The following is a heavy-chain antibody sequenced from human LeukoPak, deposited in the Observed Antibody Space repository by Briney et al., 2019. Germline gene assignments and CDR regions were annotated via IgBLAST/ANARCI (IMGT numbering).Heavy chain of an antibody. CDR3: ARIETSYYDILTGYYTFDY. D-gene: IGHD3-9*01. CDR1: GFTFSSYS. V-gene: IGHV3-21*01. J-gene: IGHJ4*02. CDR2: ISSSSSYI. Sequence: PGGSLRLSCAASGFTFSSYSMNWVRQAPGKGLEWVSSISSSSSYIYYADSVKGRFTISRDNAKNSLYLQMNSLRVEDTAVYYCARIETSYYDILTGYYTFDYWGQGTLVTVSS.